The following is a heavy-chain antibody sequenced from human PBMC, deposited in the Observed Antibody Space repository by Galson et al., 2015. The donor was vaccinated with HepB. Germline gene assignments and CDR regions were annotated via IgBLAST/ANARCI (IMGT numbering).Heavy chain of an antibody. J-gene: IGHJ5*02. V-gene: IGHV4-39*01. CDR3: ARHGSGPPGDWFDP. D-gene: IGHD2-15*01. Sequence: ETLSLTCTVSGGSISSSSYYWGWIRQPPGKGLEWIGSIYYSGSTYYNPSLKSRVTISVDTSKNQFSLKLSSVTAADTAVYYCARHGSGPPGDWFDPWGQGTLVTVSS. CDR2: IYYSGST. CDR1: GGSISSSSYY.